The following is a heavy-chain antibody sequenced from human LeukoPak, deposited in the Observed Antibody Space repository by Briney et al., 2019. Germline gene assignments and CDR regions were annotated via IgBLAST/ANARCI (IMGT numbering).Heavy chain of an antibody. Sequence: GGSLRLSCTASGVIFSGYAMSWVRQAPGKGLEWVSAISGSGGSTYYADSVKGRFTISRDNSKNTLYLQMNSLRAEDTAVYYCARDYSSGWEFDYWGQGTLVTVSS. J-gene: IGHJ4*02. D-gene: IGHD6-19*01. V-gene: IGHV3-23*01. CDR1: GVIFSGYA. CDR2: ISGSGGST. CDR3: ARDYSSGWEFDY.